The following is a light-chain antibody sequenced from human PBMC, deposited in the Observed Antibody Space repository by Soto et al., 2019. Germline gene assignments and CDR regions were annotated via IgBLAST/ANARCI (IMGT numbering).Light chain of an antibody. CDR1: SSDVGGYDY. V-gene: IGLV2-11*01. Sequence: QSVLTQPRSVSGSPGQSVTLSCTGTSSDVGGYDYVSWYQQHPDKAPKLIIYDVSRRPSGVPDRFSGSKSDNTASLTISGLQADDDAYYYCCSYAGNSRVFGTGTKVTVL. CDR2: DVS. J-gene: IGLJ1*01. CDR3: CSYAGNSRV.